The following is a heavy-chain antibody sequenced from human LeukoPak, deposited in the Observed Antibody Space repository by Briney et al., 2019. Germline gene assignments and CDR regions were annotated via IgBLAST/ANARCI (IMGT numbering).Heavy chain of an antibody. CDR1: GYTFTGYY. V-gene: IGHV1-2*02. CDR2: INPNSGGT. Sequence: GAPVKVSCKASGYTFTGYYMHWVRQAPGQGLEWMGWINPNSGGTNYAQKFQGRVTMTRDTSISTAYMELSRLRSDDTAVYYCARVRYYDSSGYYRPDDAFDIWGQGTMVTVSS. CDR3: ARVRYYDSSGYYRPDDAFDI. J-gene: IGHJ3*02. D-gene: IGHD3-22*01.